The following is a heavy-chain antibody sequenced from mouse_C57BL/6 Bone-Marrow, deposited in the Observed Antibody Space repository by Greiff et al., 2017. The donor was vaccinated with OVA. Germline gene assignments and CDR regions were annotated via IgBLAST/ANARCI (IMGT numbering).Heavy chain of an antibody. J-gene: IGHJ2*01. CDR3: ARVLRPFDY. CDR1: GYTFTSYG. Sequence: VQLQQSGAELARPGASVKLSCKASGYTFTSYGISWVKQRTGQGLEWIGEIYPRSGNTYYNEKFKGKATLTADKSSSTAYMELRSLTSEDSAVYFCARVLRPFDYGGEGTTLTVSS. D-gene: IGHD1-1*01. CDR2: IYPRSGNT. V-gene: IGHV1-81*01.